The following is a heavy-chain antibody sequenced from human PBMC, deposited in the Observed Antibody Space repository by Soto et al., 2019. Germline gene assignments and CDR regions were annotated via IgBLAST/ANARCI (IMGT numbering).Heavy chain of an antibody. Sequence: GGSLRLSCAASGFTFRNNVLSWVRQAPGKGLGWVSGITGSGRDTYYADSVKGRFTISRDNSKNMVFLQMNSLRAEDTALYYCAKNGLDNSPSAIDSWGPGTLVTVSS. CDR1: GFTFRNNV. V-gene: IGHV3-23*01. D-gene: IGHD2-8*01. J-gene: IGHJ4*02. CDR2: ITGSGRDT. CDR3: AKNGLDNSPSAIDS.